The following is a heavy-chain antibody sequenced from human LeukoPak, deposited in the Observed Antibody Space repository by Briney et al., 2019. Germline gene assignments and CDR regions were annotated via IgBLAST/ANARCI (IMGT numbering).Heavy chain of an antibody. V-gene: IGHV4-34*01. J-gene: IGHJ4*02. Sequence: SWSRQPPXKGREWIAEINHSGTTNYHPSLKSRVTISVHTSKTQFSLKLSSVTAADTAVYYCASSDSSGYYSDYWGQGTLVTVSS. CDR3: ASSDSSGYYSDY. D-gene: IGHD3-22*01. CDR2: INHSGTT.